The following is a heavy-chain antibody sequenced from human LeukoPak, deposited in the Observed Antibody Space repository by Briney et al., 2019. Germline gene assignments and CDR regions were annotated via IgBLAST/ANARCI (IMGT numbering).Heavy chain of an antibody. J-gene: IGHJ4*02. CDR1: GFTFSGSA. Sequence: GGSLRLSCAASGFTFSGSAMHWVRQASGKGLEWVGRIRSKANSYATAYAASVKGRFTISRDDSKNTAYLQMNSLKTEDTAVYYCTRHTETSIAAAGIWVDYWGQGTLVTVSS. CDR2: IRSKANSYAT. V-gene: IGHV3-73*01. D-gene: IGHD6-13*01. CDR3: TRHTETSIAAAGIWVDY.